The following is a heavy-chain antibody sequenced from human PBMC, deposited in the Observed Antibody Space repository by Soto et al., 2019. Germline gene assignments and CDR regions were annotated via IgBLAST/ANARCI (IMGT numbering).Heavy chain of an antibody. D-gene: IGHD3-22*01. J-gene: IGHJ4*02. CDR3: ARTRLYYYDSSGYYSDY. CDR1: GFSLSTSGMC. CDR2: IDWDDDK. Sequence: SGPTLVNPTQTLTLTCTFSGFSLSTSGMCVSWIRQPPGKALEWLALIDWDDDKYYSTSLKTRLTISKDTSKNQVVLTMTNMDPVDTATYYCARTRLYYYDSSGYYSDYWGQGTLATVSS. V-gene: IGHV2-70*01.